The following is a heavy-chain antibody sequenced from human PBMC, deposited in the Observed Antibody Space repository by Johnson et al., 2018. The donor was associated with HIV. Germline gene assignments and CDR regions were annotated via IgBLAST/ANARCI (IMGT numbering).Heavy chain of an antibody. CDR1: GFTFSDYY. CDR3: ATERQAALDI. D-gene: IGHD1-1*01. CDR2: ILYDGSNK. J-gene: IGHJ3*02. Sequence: MQLVESGGGLVKPGGSLRLSCAASGFTFSDYYMNWIRQAPGKGLEWVAVILYDGSNKYYADSVKGRFSISRDNSKNTLYLQVNSLRPEDTAGDYCATERQAALDIWGQGTMVSVSS. V-gene: IGHV3-30*03.